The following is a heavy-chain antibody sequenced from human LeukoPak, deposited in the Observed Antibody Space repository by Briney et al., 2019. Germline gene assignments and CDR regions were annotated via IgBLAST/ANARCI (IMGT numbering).Heavy chain of an antibody. CDR2: ISCSGSTI. Sequence: GGSLRLSCAASGFTFSYYYMSWIRQAPGKGLEWVSYISCSGSTIYYADSVKGRFTISRDNAKNSLYLQMNSLRAEDTAVYYCARVTYYYDSSGYYENLNQFDYWGQGTLVTVSS. D-gene: IGHD3-22*01. J-gene: IGHJ4*02. CDR3: ARVTYYYDSSGYYENLNQFDY. V-gene: IGHV3-11*01. CDR1: GFTFSYYY.